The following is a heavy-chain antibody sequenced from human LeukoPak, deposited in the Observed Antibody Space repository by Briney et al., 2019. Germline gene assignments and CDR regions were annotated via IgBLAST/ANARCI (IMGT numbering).Heavy chain of an antibody. CDR3: ASHYYDSSGYYDY. CDR1: GGSISSYY. D-gene: IGHD3-22*01. V-gene: IGHV4-59*01. CDR2: IYYSGST. J-gene: IGHJ4*02. Sequence: SETLSLTCTVSGGSISSYYWSWIRQPPGKGLEWIGYIYYSGSTNYNPSLKSRVTISVDTSKNQFSLKLSSVTAADTAVYYCASHYYDSSGYYDYWAREPWSPSPQ.